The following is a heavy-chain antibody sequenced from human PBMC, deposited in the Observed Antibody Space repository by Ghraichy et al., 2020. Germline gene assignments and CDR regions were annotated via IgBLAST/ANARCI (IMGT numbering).Heavy chain of an antibody. Sequence: SETLSLTCAVYGGSFSAYHWSWVRQPPGKGLEWLGEINQRAGTNYGPSFRSRATVSMDTSKDQFSLKLSSVTAADTAVYYCARGISLSRGHYFDSWGQGALVTVSP. CDR2: INQRAGT. V-gene: IGHV4-34*01. J-gene: IGHJ4*02. D-gene: IGHD3-3*02. CDR1: GGSFSAYH. CDR3: ARGISLSRGHYFDS.